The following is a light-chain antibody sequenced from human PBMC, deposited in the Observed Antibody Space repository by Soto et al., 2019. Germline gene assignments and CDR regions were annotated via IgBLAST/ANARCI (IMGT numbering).Light chain of an antibody. CDR2: DVT. J-gene: IGLJ2*01. V-gene: IGLV2-14*01. CDR1: SSDIGDYDY. Sequence: QSVLTQPASVSGSPGQSITISCTGTSSDIGDYDYVSWYQHLPGKAPKLLIFDVTHRPSGVSDRLSGSKSVNTASLTISGVRPEDEADYYCCSYTDIALDVVFGGGTKLTVL. CDR3: CSYTDIALDVV.